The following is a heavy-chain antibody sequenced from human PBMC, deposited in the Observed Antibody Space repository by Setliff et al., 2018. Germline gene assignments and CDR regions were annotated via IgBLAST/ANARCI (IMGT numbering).Heavy chain of an antibody. V-gene: IGHV3-48*01. D-gene: IGHD2-2*01. CDR1: GFSFSNYG. Sequence: GGSLRLSCVVSGFSFSNYGMTWVRQAPGKGLEWISYISTSSSTKYYADSVKGRFTISRDNANQSLYLQMNSLRAEDTAIYYCVKDLTTWGYTAAYYFDYWGQGTLVTVSS. CDR2: ISTSSSTK. CDR3: VKDLTTWGYTAAYYFDY. J-gene: IGHJ4*02.